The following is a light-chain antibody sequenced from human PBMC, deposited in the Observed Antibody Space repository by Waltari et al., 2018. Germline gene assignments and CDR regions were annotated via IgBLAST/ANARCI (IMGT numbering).Light chain of an antibody. CDR1: TSNIGNND. J-gene: IGLJ3*02. CDR2: END. CDR3: GTWDSSLSGEFWV. Sequence: QSVLTQPPSVSAAQGQKVTISCSGSTSNIGNNDVSWYQQLPGTAPKLLIFENDKRPSGIPGRFSGSKSGTSATLGITGLQTGDEADYFCGTWDSSLSGEFWVFGGGTKLTVL. V-gene: IGLV1-51*02.